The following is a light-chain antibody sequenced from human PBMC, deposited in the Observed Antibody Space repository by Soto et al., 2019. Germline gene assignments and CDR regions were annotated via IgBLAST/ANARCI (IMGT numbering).Light chain of an antibody. CDR2: AAS. V-gene: IGKV1-13*02. CDR1: QDITSA. Sequence: AIQLTQSPSSLSASVGDRVTITCRASQDITSALAWYQQKPGKAPNLLIYAASSLISGVPSRFSGSGSGPDFTLTISSLQPEDFATYYCQQFNSYVITSGQGTRLETK. J-gene: IGKJ5*01. CDR3: QQFNSYVIT.